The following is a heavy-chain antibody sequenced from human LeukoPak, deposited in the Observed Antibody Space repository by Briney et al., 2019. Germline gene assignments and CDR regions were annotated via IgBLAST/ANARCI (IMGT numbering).Heavy chain of an antibody. CDR2: ISSNGGST. D-gene: IGHD5-18*01. V-gene: IGHV3-64D*06. Sequence: GGSLRLSCSASGFTFSSYAMHWVRQAPGKGLEYASAISSNGGSTYYADSVKGRFTISRDNSNNTLYLQMSSLRAEDTAVYYCVKDRGYSYGEGGYWGQGTLVTVSS. J-gene: IGHJ4*02. CDR1: GFTFSSYA. CDR3: VKDRGYSYGEGGY.